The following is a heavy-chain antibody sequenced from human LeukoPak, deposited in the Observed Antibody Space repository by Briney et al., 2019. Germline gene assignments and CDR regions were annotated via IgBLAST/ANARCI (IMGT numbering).Heavy chain of an antibody. CDR3: GSRGPSGDWYFDL. D-gene: IGHD7-27*01. V-gene: IGHV4-39*01. CDR2: IYYSGST. J-gene: IGHJ2*01. CDR1: GGSISSSSYY. Sequence: PSETLSLTCTVSGGSISSSSYYWGWIRQPPGKGLEWIGNIYYSGSTYYNLSLKSRVTISVDTSKNQFSLKLTSVTAADTAVYYCGSRGPSGDWYFDLWGRGTLVTVSS.